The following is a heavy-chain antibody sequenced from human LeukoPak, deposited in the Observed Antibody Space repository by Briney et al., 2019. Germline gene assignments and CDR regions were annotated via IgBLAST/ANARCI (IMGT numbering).Heavy chain of an antibody. CDR2: IDPSDSYT. J-gene: IGHJ4*01. V-gene: IGHV5-10-1*01. CDR1: GYSFTSYW. D-gene: IGHD3-16*01. CDR3: ARHASPPAVPTSWSDGY. Sequence: GESMKISCKGSGYSFTSYWISWVRQMPGKGLEWMGRIDPSDSYTNYSPSFQGHVTISADKSISTAYLQWSSLKASDTAMYYCARHASPPAVPTSWSDGYWGHGTLVTVSS.